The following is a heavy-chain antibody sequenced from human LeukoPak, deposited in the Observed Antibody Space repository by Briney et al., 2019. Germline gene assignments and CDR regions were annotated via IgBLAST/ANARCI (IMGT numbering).Heavy chain of an antibody. CDR2: ISGSGGST. CDR1: GFTFSSYS. CDR3: AKNGAAAGTSDY. D-gene: IGHD6-13*01. Sequence: PGGSLRLSCAASGFTFSSYSMNWVRQAPGKGLEWVSAISGSGGSTYYADSVKGRFTISRDNSKNTLYLQMNSLRAEDTAVYYCAKNGAAAGTSDYWGQGTLVTVSS. V-gene: IGHV3-23*01. J-gene: IGHJ4*02.